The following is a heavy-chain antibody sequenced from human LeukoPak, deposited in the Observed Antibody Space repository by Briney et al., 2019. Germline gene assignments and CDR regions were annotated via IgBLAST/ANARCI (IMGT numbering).Heavy chain of an antibody. CDR2: INPNSGGT. CDR3: ARDHDSSGYPFDY. Sequence: GASVKVSCKASGYTFTGYYMHWVRQAPGQGLEWMGWINPNSGGTKYAQKFQGRVTMTRDTSISPAYMELSRLRSDEMAVYYCARDHDSSGYPFDYWGQGTLVTVSS. V-gene: IGHV1-2*02. D-gene: IGHD3-22*01. J-gene: IGHJ4*02. CDR1: GYTFTGYY.